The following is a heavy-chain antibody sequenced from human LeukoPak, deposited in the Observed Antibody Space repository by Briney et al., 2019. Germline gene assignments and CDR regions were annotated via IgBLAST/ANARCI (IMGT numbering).Heavy chain of an antibody. CDR3: ARGTYRYSGYDDPFDI. V-gene: IGHV3-21*01. CDR1: GFTFSSYS. D-gene: IGHD5-12*01. J-gene: IGHJ3*02. CDR2: ISSSSSYI. Sequence: GGSLRLSCAASGFTFSSYSMNWVRQAPGKGLEWVSSISSSSSYIYYADSVKGRFTISRDNAKNSLYLQMNSLRAEDTAVYYCARGTYRYSGYDDPFDIWGQATMVTVSS.